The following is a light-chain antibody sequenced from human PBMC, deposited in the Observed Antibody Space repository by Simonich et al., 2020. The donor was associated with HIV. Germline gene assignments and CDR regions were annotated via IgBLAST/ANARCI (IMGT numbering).Light chain of an antibody. CDR1: QDIIDF. CDR2: DAS. V-gene: IGKV1-33*01. CDR3: QEYDNLLALT. Sequence: DIQMTQSPSSLSASVGDSVTITCQASQDIIDFLNWYQQKPGKAPKLLIYDASNLETGVPFRFSGSVSGTDFTFTISSLQPEDIATYYCQEYDNLLALTFGGGTKVEIK. J-gene: IGKJ4*01.